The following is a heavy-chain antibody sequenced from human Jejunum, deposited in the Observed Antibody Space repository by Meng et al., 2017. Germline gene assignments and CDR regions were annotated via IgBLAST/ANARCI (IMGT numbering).Heavy chain of an antibody. V-gene: IGHV1-69*13. J-gene: IGHJ6*02. CDR1: GDSFSSYA. D-gene: IGHD6-25*01. CDR3: ARRSRAGASGGMDV. Sequence: SVKVSCKASGDSFSSYAMSWVRQAPGQGLEWMGGFIPNFGTANYAQKFQGGVTISADESTSTAYMELSSLRSGDTAVYYCARRSRAGASGGMDVWGQGTTVTVSS. CDR2: FIPNFGTA.